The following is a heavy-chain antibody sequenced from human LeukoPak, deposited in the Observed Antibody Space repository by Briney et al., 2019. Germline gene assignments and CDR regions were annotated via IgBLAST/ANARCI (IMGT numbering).Heavy chain of an antibody. V-gene: IGHV3-23*01. CDR1: GFTFSSYA. J-gene: IGHJ4*02. CDR3: ARSRWLDAFDY. CDR2: ISGSGSGGST. D-gene: IGHD6-19*01. Sequence: GGSLRLSCAASGFTFSSYAMSWVRQAPGKGLEWVSAISGSGSGGSTYYADSVKGRFTISRDNAKNTLYLQMNSLRADDTAVYYCARSRWLDAFDYWGQGTLVTVSS.